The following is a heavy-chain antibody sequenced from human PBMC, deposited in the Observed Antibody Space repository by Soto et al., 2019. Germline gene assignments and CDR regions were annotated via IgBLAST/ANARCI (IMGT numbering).Heavy chain of an antibody. J-gene: IGHJ6*02. CDR2: IIPIFGTA. CDR1: GGTFSSYA. Sequence: QVQLVQSGAEVKKPGSSVKVSCKASGGTFSSYAISWVRQAPGQGLEWMGGIIPIFGTANYAQNVQGRVTMTADESTSTAYMELSSLRSEDTAVYYCARDGLRDYPLHPYYYYCMDVWGQGTTVTVSS. D-gene: IGHD4-17*01. CDR3: ARDGLRDYPLHPYYYYCMDV. V-gene: IGHV1-69*12.